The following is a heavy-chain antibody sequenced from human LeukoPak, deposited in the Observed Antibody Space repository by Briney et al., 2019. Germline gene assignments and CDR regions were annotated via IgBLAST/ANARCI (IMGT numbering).Heavy chain of an antibody. CDR1: GSTFSSYG. CDR3: ARGSIVGATGLDY. CDR2: IGYDGSNK. V-gene: IGHV3-33*01. Sequence: GGSLRLSCAASGSTFSSYGMHWVRQAPGKGLGWVAVIGYDGSNKYYADSVKGRFTISRDNSKNTLNLQMNSLRAEDTAVYYCARGSIVGATGLDYWGQGTLVTVSS. D-gene: IGHD1-26*01. J-gene: IGHJ4*02.